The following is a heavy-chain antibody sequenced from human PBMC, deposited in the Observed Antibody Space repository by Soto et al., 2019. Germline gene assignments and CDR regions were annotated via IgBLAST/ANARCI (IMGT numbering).Heavy chain of an antibody. D-gene: IGHD5-12*01. CDR2: IIPIFGTT. CDR1: GDIFSGYS. CDR3: ARDLGSGYDPGDY. V-gene: IGHV1-69*06. J-gene: IGHJ4*02. Sequence: SVKVSCKTSGDIFSGYSISWVRQAPGQGLEWMGGIIPIFGTTSYAQRFHGRVTITADKSTSTVYMELYSLKSEDTAVYYCARDLGSGYDPGDYWGQGTLVTVSS.